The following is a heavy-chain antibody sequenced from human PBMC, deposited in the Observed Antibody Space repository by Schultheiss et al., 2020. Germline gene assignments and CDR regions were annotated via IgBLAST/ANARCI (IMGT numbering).Heavy chain of an antibody. J-gene: IGHJ6*02. D-gene: IGHD5-24*01. CDR3: APATSEYYYGMDV. Sequence: GGSLRLSCAASGFTFTSYAMSWVRQAAGKGLEWVSSISGSGSITYYADSVKGRFTISRDNSKNTLYLQMNSLRAEDTAVYYCAPATSEYYYGMDVWGQGTTDTVSS. CDR2: ISGSGSIT. CDR1: GFTFTSYA. V-gene: IGHV3-23*01.